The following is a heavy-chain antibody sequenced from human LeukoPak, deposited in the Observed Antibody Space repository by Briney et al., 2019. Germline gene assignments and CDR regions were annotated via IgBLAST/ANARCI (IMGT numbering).Heavy chain of an antibody. D-gene: IGHD6-13*01. V-gene: IGHV1-8*01. CDR1: GYTFTSYD. CDR3: ARGLGYSSSWYDWFDP. J-gene: IGHJ5*02. Sequence: ASVKVSCKASGYTFTSYDINWVRQATGQGLEWMGWMNPNSGNTGYAQKFQGRVTMTRNTSISTAYTELSSLRSEDTAVYYCARGLGYSSSWYDWFDPWGQGTLVTVSS. CDR2: MNPNSGNT.